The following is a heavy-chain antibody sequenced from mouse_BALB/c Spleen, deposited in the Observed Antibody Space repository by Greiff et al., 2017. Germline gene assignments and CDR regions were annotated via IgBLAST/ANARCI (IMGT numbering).Heavy chain of an antibody. J-gene: IGHJ4*01. CDR2: ISSGGSYT. CDR3: ASTRGYGGAMDY. Sequence: EVNVVESGGGLVKPGGSLKLSCAASGFTFSSYAMSWVRQSPEKRLEWVAEISSGGSYTYYPDTVTGRFTISRDNAKNTLYLEMSSLRSEDTAMYYCASTRGYGGAMDYWGQGTSVTVSS. V-gene: IGHV5-9-4*01. CDR1: GFTFSSYA. D-gene: IGHD2-14*01.